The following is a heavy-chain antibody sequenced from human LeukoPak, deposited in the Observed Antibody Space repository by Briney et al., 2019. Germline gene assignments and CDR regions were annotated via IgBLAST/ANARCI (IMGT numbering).Heavy chain of an antibody. Sequence: PGGSLRLSCAASGFTFSSSWMSWVSQAPGKGLEWVTNINQDGSEKWYVDSVKGRFTISRDNAKNSLYLQMNSLRAEDTAVYYCARTDLVRSFDYWGQGTLVIVSS. CDR1: GFTFSSSW. D-gene: IGHD3-16*01. J-gene: IGHJ4*02. CDR3: ARTDLVRSFDY. V-gene: IGHV3-7*01. CDR2: INQDGSEK.